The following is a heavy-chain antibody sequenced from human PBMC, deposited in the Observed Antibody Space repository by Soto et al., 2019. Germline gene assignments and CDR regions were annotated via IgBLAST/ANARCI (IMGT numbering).Heavy chain of an antibody. V-gene: IGHV1-46*01. J-gene: IGHJ4*02. CDR1: GYTFTSYY. Sequence: GASVKVSCKASGYTFTSYYMHWVRQAPGQGLEWMGIINPSGGSTSYAQKFQGRVTMTRDTSTSTVYMELSSLRSEDTAVYYCARESTWYSCSPLIFDYWGQGTLVTVSS. CDR3: ARESTWYSCSPLIFDY. D-gene: IGHD6-6*01. CDR2: INPSGGST.